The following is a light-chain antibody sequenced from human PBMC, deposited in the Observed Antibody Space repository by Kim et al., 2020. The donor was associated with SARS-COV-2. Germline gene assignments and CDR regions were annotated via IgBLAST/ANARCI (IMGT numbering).Light chain of an antibody. V-gene: IGLV1-44*01. CDR1: SSNIGRNT. J-gene: IGLJ2*01. CDR3: VAWDASLNGVV. CDR2: KNN. Sequence: QSVLTQTPSASGTPGQRVTISCSGSSSNIGRNTVNWYQQLPGTAPKLLIFKNNQRPSGVPDRFSGSKSGTSASLAISGLQSGDEADYYCVAWDASLNGVVFGGGTQLTVL.